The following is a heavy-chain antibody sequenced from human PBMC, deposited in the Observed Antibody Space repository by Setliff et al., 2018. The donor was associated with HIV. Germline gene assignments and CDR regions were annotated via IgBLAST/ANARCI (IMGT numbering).Heavy chain of an antibody. J-gene: IGHJ4*02. CDR2: ISAYNGNT. Sequence: ASVKVSCKASGYTFTSYGISWVRQAPGQGLEWMGWISAYNGNTNYAQKLQGRFTISRDNAKNSLYLQMNSLRVEDTAVYYCVKWNYPNSWGQGTLVTVSS. V-gene: IGHV1-18*01. CDR1: GYTFTSYG. D-gene: IGHD1-7*01. CDR3: VKWNYPNS.